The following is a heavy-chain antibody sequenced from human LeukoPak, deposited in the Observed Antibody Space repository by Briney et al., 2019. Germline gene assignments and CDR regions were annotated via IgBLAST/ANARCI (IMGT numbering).Heavy chain of an antibody. V-gene: IGHV3-9*01. CDR3: AKDSLRRPGYCSSTSCSYYYYYGMDV. CDR1: GFTFDDYA. D-gene: IGHD2-2*01. Sequence: SLRLFCAAAGFTFDDYATHWVRHARGEGLEWLSGIGWNSGSIGYAAVIKCRFTIARDNAKNSLYLQMNSLSAEDTALYYCAKDSLRRPGYCSSTSCSYYYYYGMDVWGQGTTVTVSS. J-gene: IGHJ6*02. CDR2: IGWNSGSI.